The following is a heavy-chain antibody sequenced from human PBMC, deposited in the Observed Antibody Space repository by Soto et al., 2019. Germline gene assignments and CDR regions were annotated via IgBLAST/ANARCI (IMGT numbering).Heavy chain of an antibody. Sequence: SETLSLTCTVSGGSISSSHYYWGWIRQPPGKGLEWIGSIHYSGSAYYNPSLKSRVTISVDTSKNQFSLELTSVTAADAAVYYCAAVSSGWSGPVDFWGQGPLVTVSS. CDR2: IHYSGSA. D-gene: IGHD6-19*01. J-gene: IGHJ4*02. CDR1: GGSISSSHYY. V-gene: IGHV4-39*01. CDR3: AAVSSGWSGPVDF.